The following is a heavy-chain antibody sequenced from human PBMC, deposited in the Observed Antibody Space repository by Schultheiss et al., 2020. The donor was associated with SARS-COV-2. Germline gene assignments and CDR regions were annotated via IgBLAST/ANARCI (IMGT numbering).Heavy chain of an antibody. J-gene: IGHJ4*02. V-gene: IGHV3-30*03. D-gene: IGHD3-22*01. Sequence: GGSLRLSCAAYGFTVSSNYMRWVRQAPGKGLEWVAVISYDGSNKYYADSVKGRFTISRDNSKNTLYLQMNSLRAEDTAVYYCARDYYGHFDFWGQGTLVTVSS. CDR3: ARDYYGHFDF. CDR2: ISYDGSNK. CDR1: GFTVSSNY.